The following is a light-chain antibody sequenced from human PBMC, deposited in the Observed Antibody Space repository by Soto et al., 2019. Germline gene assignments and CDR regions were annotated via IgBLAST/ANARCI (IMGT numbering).Light chain of an antibody. CDR2: EVT. J-gene: IGLJ1*01. CDR3: SSYTSRDTRV. V-gene: IGLV2-14*01. Sequence: QSALTQPASMSGSPGQSITISCTGTSSDVGGYNFVSWYQQHPDKAPKLMLYEVTKPPSGVSDRFSGSKSGNTASLTISGLKTEDEADYYCSSYTSRDTRVFGTGTKVTVL. CDR1: SSDVGGYNF.